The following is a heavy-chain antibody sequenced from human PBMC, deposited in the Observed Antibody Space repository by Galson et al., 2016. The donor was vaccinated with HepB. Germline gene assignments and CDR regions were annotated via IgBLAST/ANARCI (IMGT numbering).Heavy chain of an antibody. CDR1: GFSLRSYG. Sequence: SLRLSCAASGFSLRSYGMHWVRQAPGKGLESVAVMWFDGSNDHYAASVNGRFTISRDISKSTVYLQMDRLRVEDTAVYYCARAGMGTHRRYYGMDVWGQGTTVTVSS. CDR3: ARAGMGTHRRYYGMDV. V-gene: IGHV3-33*01. D-gene: IGHD3-16*01. CDR2: MWFDGSND. J-gene: IGHJ6*02.